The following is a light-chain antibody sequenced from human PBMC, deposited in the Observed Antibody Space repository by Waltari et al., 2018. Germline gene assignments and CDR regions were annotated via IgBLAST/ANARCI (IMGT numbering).Light chain of an antibody. CDR3: SSYAGNCNLVV. Sequence: QCALTQPASVSGSPGPSITISCTGTRSADGSYNLLYWYQQHPGKAPKLMIYEASKRRSGVSNRFSGSKSGNTASLTISGLQAEDEADYYCSSYAGNCNLVVFGGGTKLTVL. CDR2: EAS. V-gene: IGLV2-23*01. J-gene: IGLJ2*01. CDR1: RSADGSYNL.